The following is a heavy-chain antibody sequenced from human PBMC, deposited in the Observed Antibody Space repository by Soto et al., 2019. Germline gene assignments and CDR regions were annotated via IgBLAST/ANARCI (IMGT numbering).Heavy chain of an antibody. D-gene: IGHD5-18*01. J-gene: IGHJ4*02. Sequence: EVQLVESGGGLVQPGGSLRLSCAASGFTFSSYAMHWVRQAPGKGLEYVSVISSNGGSTDYANSVKGRFTISRDNSKNTLYLQMGSLRAEDMAVYYFARGYGYYFDYWGQGTLVTVSS. CDR1: GFTFSSYA. CDR2: ISSNGGST. CDR3: ARGYGYYFDY. V-gene: IGHV3-64*01.